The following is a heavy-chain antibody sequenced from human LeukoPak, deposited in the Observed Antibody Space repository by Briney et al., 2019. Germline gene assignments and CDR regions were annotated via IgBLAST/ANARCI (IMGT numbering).Heavy chain of an antibody. D-gene: IGHD1-1*01. V-gene: IGHV3-48*01. Sequence: PGGSLRLSCTASGFPFIEYSMNWVRQAPGKGLEWISYIGIDSGNTKYADSVRGSFTISADRAQNSLYLQMDSLRVEDTAVYYCARDHNYAFDNWGQGTLVSVAS. CDR2: IGIDSGNT. CDR1: GFPFIEYS. CDR3: ARDHNYAFDN. J-gene: IGHJ4*02.